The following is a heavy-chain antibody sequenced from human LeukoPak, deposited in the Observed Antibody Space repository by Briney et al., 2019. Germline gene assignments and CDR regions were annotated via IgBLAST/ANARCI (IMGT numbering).Heavy chain of an antibody. CDR2: ISYDGSNK. CDR1: GFTFSSYA. V-gene: IGHV3-30-3*01. D-gene: IGHD4-17*01. J-gene: IGHJ4*02. CDR3: ARFPLYGDYGPFDY. Sequence: GGSLRLSCAASGFTFSSYAMHWVRQAPGKGLEWVAVISYDGSNKYYADSVKGRFTISRDNSKNTLYLQVNSLRAEDTAVYYCARFPLYGDYGPFDYWGQGTLVTVSS.